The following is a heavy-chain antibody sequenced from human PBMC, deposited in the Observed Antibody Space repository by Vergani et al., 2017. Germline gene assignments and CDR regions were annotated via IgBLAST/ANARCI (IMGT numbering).Heavy chain of an antibody. CDR3: ATIGYRRWGYYFDY. V-gene: IGHV4-34*01. D-gene: IGHD2-2*02. CDR1: GGSFSGYY. Sequence: QVQLQQWGAGLLKPSETLSLTCAVYGGSFSGYYWRWIRQPPGKGLEWIGEINHSGSTNYNPSLKSRVTISVDTSKNQFSLKLSSVTAADTAVYYCATIGYRRWGYYFDYWGQGILVTVSS. CDR2: INHSGST. J-gene: IGHJ4*02.